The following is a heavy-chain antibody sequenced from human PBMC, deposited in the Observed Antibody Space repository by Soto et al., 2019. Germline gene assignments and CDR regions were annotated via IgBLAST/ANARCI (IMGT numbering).Heavy chain of an antibody. Sequence: QVQLVESGGGVVQPGRSLRLSCAASGFSFSISPMHWVRQAPGKGPEWVALISYDGTNKFYADSVKGRFTISRDNSKSTLYLQVDSLRPADAAVYYCARDPKTSGGQHWAFNYFDSWGQGTLVTVSS. V-gene: IGHV3-30-3*01. D-gene: IGHD7-27*01. CDR3: ARDPKTSGGQHWAFNYFDS. CDR1: GFSFSISP. J-gene: IGHJ4*02. CDR2: ISYDGTNK.